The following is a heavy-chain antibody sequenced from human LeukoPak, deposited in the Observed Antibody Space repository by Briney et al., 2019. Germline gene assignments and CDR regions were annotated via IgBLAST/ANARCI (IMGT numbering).Heavy chain of an antibody. CDR3: ARVLDGGFNWYFDL. CDR1: GGSISSSSYY. D-gene: IGHD4-23*01. J-gene: IGHJ2*01. Sequence: SETLSLTCTVSGGSISSSSYYWGWIRQPPGKGLEWIGNIYYSGSTYYNPSLKSRVTISVDRSKNQFSLKLSSVTAADTAVYYCARVLDGGFNWYFDLWGRGTLVTVSS. V-gene: IGHV4-39*07. CDR2: IYYSGST.